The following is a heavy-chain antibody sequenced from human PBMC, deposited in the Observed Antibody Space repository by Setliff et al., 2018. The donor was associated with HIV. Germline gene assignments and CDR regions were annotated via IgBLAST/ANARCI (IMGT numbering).Heavy chain of an antibody. CDR3: ARSSYDILTGYYKALEY. V-gene: IGHV1-46*01. D-gene: IGHD3-9*01. CDR1: GYTFISHY. CDR2: INPNGGST. Sequence: ASVKVSCKASGYTFISHYIHWVRQAPGQGPEWMGRINPNGGSTTYAQKFQGRVTMTTDTSTSTVSMELSSLRSGDTAVYHCARSSYDILTGYYKALEYWGQGTLVTVSS. J-gene: IGHJ4*02.